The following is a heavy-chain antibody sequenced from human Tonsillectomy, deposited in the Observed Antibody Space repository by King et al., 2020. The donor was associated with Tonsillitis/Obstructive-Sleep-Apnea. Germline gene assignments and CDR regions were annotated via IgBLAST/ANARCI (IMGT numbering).Heavy chain of an antibody. J-gene: IGHJ4*02. CDR3: VRDDKDGRHLDY. Sequence: VQLVESGAEVKKPGASVKISCKASGYTFTRNYIHWVRQAPGQGLEWIGIINPSDGRTSYAQDFQGRVTITSDTSTSTVNMELNSLRSADTAVYYCVRDDKDGRHLDYWGQGSLVTVSS. D-gene: IGHD2-15*01. V-gene: IGHV1-46*01. CDR1: GYTFTRNY. CDR2: INPSDGRT.